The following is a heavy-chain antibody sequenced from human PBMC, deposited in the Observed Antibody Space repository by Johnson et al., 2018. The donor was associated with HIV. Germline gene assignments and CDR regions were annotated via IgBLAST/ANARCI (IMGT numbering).Heavy chain of an antibody. V-gene: IGHV3-30*19. CDR3: ARRMKAVAHHDAFDI. CDR1: GFTFNYYG. CDR2: ISFDGSNT. Sequence: QVQLVESGGGLVQPGGSLRLSCVASGFTFNYYGMHWVRQAPGKGLEWVGFISFDGSNTHYADSVRGRFTISRDNSKNTLYLQMNGLRIESTAIYYCARRMKAVAHHDAFDIWGQGTMVTVSS. J-gene: IGHJ3*02. D-gene: IGHD6-19*01.